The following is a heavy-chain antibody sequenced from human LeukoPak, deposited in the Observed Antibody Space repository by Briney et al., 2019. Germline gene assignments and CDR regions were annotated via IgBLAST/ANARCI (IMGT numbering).Heavy chain of an antibody. CDR1: GFTFSSYA. CDR2: ISYDGSNK. J-gene: IGHJ6*02. D-gene: IGHD3-10*01. CDR3: ARDALHYYGSGGYGMDV. V-gene: IGHV3-30-3*01. Sequence: GRSLRLSCAASGFTFSSYAMHWVRQAPGKGLEWVAVISYDGSNKYYADSVKGRFTISRDNSKNTLYLQMNSLRAEDTAVYYCARDALHYYGSGGYGMDVWGQGTTVTVSS.